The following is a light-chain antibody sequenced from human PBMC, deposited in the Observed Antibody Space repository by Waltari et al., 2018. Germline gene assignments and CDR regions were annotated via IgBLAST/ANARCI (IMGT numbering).Light chain of an antibody. CDR2: WAS. J-gene: IGKJ2*01. CDR1: RNLLYSPNNKDF. CDR3: QQYYGTPYT. V-gene: IGKV4-1*01. Sequence: DIVMTQSPDSLVVSLGERATINCKSSRNLLYSPNNKDFLAWYQQKPGQPPKLLIYWASTRESGVPDRFTGSGSGTDFSLTISSLEAEDLAVYYCQQYYGTPYTFGQGTKLEIK.